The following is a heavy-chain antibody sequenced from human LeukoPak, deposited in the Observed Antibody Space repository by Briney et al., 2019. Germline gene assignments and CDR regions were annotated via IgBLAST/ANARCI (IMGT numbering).Heavy chain of an antibody. CDR2: ISYDGSNK. CDR1: GFTFSSYG. D-gene: IGHD6-19*01. J-gene: IGHJ4*02. V-gene: IGHV3-30*18. CDR3: AKGRVFTVAGTYFDY. Sequence: GGSLRLSCAASGFTFSSYGMHWVRQAPGKGLEWVAVISYDGSNKYYADSVKGRFTISRDNSKNTLYLQMNSLRAEDTAVYYCAKGRVFTVAGTYFDYWGQGTLVTVSS.